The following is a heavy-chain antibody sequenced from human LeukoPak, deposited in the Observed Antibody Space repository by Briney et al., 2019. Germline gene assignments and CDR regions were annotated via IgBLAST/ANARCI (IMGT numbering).Heavy chain of an antibody. J-gene: IGHJ4*02. D-gene: IGHD1-26*01. CDR3: ARGQWELLRSRSLVKEFDY. CDR1: GYTFTSYY. V-gene: IGHV1-46*01. Sequence: ASVKVSCKASGYTFTSYYMHWVRQAPGQGLEWMGIINPSGGSTSYAQKFQGRVTMTRDMSTSTVYMELSGLRSEDTAVYYCARGQWELLRSRSLVKEFDYWGQGTLVTVSS. CDR2: INPSGGST.